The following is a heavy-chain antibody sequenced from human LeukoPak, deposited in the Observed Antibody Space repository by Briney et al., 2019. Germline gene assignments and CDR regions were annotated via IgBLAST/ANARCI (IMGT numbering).Heavy chain of an antibody. Sequence: ASVKVSCKASGYTFTVYYMHWVRQAPGKGLEWMGWINPNSGDTNYAQEFQGRVTMTRDTSIRTVYMELSRLRSDDTAVYYCARHFNLKGVDPWGQGTLITVSS. CDR1: GYTFTVYY. V-gene: IGHV1-2*02. D-gene: IGHD3-10*01. J-gene: IGHJ5*02. CDR3: ARHFNLKGVDP. CDR2: INPNSGDT.